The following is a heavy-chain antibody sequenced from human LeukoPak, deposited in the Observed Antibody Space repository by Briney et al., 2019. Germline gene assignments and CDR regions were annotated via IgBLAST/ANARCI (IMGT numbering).Heavy chain of an antibody. D-gene: IGHD6-19*01. J-gene: IGHJ1*01. CDR2: ISYDGSNK. Sequence: PGGSLRLSCAASGFTFSSYGMHWVRQAPGKGLEWVAVISYDGSNKYYADSVKGRFTISRDNSKNTLYLQMNSLRAEDTAVYYCAKSEQWPEYFQHWGQGTLVTVSS. CDR1: GFTFSSYG. CDR3: AKSEQWPEYFQH. V-gene: IGHV3-30*18.